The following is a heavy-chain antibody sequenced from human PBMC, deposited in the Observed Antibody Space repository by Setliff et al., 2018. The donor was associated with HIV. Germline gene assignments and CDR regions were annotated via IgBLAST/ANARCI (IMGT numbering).Heavy chain of an antibody. Sequence: GASVKVSCKASGYTFTGYYMHWVRQAPGQGLEWMGWINPNSGGTNYAQKFQGRVTMTRDTSISTAYMELSRLRSDDTAVYYCARSRNSILTGYYPTADFDYWGQGTLVTVSS. J-gene: IGHJ4*02. CDR2: INPNSGGT. CDR1: GYTFTGYY. D-gene: IGHD3-9*01. CDR3: ARSRNSILTGYYPTADFDY. V-gene: IGHV1-2*02.